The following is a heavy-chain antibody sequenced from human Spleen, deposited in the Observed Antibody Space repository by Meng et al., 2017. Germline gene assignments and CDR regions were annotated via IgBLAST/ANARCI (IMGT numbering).Heavy chain of an antibody. V-gene: IGHV3-30*04. D-gene: IGHD6-13*01. Sequence: GGSLRLSCAASGFTFSNYNIHWVRQAPGKGLEWVARLSYDGNEKDYVDSVKGRFTISRDNSKNMLYLQMNSLRADDTAMYYCARDSSSWFGWFDPWGQGTLVTVSS. CDR1: GFTFSNYN. J-gene: IGHJ5*02. CDR3: ARDSSSWFGWFDP. CDR2: LSYDGNEK.